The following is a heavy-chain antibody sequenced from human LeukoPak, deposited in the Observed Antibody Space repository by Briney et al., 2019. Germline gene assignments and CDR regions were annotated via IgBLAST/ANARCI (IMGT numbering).Heavy chain of an antibody. CDR3: ARPKNYDSSGYYNY. V-gene: IGHV3-21*01. J-gene: IGHJ4*02. CDR2: ITSSSTYI. Sequence: GGSLRLSCAASGFTFSSYSMNWVRQAPGKGLEWVSSITSSSTYIYYADSAKGRFTISRDNAKNSLYLQMNSLRAEDTAVYYCARPKNYDSSGYYNYWGQGTLVTVSS. D-gene: IGHD3-22*01. CDR1: GFTFSSYS.